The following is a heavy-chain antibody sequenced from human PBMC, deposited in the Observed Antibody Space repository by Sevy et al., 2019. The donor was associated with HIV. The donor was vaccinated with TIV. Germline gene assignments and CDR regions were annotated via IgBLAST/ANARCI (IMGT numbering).Heavy chain of an antibody. CDR3: AREGCTKPHDY. D-gene: IGHD2-8*01. V-gene: IGHV3-23*01. Sequence: GWSLRLSCAASGFTFSKYSMSWVRQPPGKGLEWVSTLSFGCGEINYADSVKGRFTISRDNSKSSVYLQMNNLRPEDTAVYYCAREGCTKPHDYWGQGTLVTVPS. J-gene: IGHJ4*02. CDR2: LSFGCGEI. CDR1: GFTFSKYS.